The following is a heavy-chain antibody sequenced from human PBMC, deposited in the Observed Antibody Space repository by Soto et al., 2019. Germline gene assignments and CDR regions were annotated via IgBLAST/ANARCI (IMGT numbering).Heavy chain of an antibody. CDR1: GGTFSSNA. D-gene: IGHD2-15*01. V-gene: IGHV1-69*12. J-gene: IGHJ6*02. CDR2: IIPIFGTA. Sequence: QVQLVQSGAEVKKPGSSVKVSCKASGGTFSSNAISWVRQAPGQGLEWMGGIIPIFGTANYAQKFQGRVTITADESTSTAYMELSSLRSEDTAVYYCARDRVIVVVVAYYYYYGMDVWGQGTTVTVSS. CDR3: ARDRVIVVVVAYYYYYGMDV.